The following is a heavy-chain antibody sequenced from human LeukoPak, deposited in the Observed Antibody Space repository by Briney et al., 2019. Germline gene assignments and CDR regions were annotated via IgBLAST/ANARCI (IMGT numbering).Heavy chain of an antibody. Sequence: GGSLRLSFAASGFTFSSYSMNWVRQAPGKGLEWVSSLSSSSRYIYYADSVEGRFTISRDNAKYTLYLQMNRLRAEEKVVYYCAGATRNYYGSGSYYNEGSWFDPWGQGTLVTVSS. CDR1: GFTFSSYS. D-gene: IGHD3-10*01. J-gene: IGHJ5*02. CDR2: LSSSSRYI. CDR3: AGATRNYYGSGSYYNEGSWFDP. V-gene: IGHV3-21*01.